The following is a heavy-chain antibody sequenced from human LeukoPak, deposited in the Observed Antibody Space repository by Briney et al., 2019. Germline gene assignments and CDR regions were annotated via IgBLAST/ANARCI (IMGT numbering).Heavy chain of an antibody. V-gene: IGHV3-23*01. Sequence: GGSLRLSCAASGFTFSSYAMSWVRQAPGKGLEWVSAISGSGGSTYYADSVKGRFTISRDNSKNTLYLQMNSLRAEDTAVYYCARGIAAAGTAFDYWGQGTLVTVSS. CDR1: GFTFSSYA. D-gene: IGHD6-13*01. J-gene: IGHJ4*02. CDR3: ARGIAAAGTAFDY. CDR2: ISGSGGST.